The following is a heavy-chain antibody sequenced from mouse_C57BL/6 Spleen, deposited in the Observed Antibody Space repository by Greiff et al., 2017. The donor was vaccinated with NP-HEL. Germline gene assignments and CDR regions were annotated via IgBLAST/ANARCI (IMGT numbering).Heavy chain of an antibody. CDR2: ISYDGSN. Sequence: EVQLQESGPGLVKPSQSLSLTCSVTGYSITSGYYWNWIRQFPGNKLEWMGYISYDGSNNYNPSLKNRISITRDTSKNQFFLKLNSVTTEDTATYYCARDGYYPPWFAYWGQGTLVTVSA. V-gene: IGHV3-6*01. CDR3: ARDGYYPPWFAY. J-gene: IGHJ3*01. CDR1: GYSITSGYY. D-gene: IGHD2-3*01.